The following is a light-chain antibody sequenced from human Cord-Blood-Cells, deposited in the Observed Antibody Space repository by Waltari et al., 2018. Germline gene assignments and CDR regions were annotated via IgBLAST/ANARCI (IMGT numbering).Light chain of an antibody. V-gene: IGKV3-11*01. CDR1: QSVSSY. Sequence: EIVLTQSPATLSLSPGERATLSCRASQSVSSYLAWYQQKPGQAPRLLIYDASNSATGIPARFSGRWSGTDFTLTISSLEPEDFAVYYCQQRSNWPPFTFGPGTTVEI. CDR2: DAS. J-gene: IGKJ3*01. CDR3: QQRSNWPPFT.